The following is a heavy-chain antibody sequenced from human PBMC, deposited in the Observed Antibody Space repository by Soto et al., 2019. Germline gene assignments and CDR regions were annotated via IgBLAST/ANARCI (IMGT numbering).Heavy chain of an antibody. CDR2: ISSSGSTI. CDR3: ARDPLWFGELWTYNWFDP. V-gene: IGHV3-11*04. CDR1: GFTFSDYY. Sequence: GGSLRLSCAASGFTFSDYYMSWIRQAPGKGLEWVSYISSSGSTIYYADSVKGRFTISRDNAKNSLYLQMNSLRAEDTAVYYWARDPLWFGELWTYNWFDPWGQGTLVTVSS. D-gene: IGHD3-10*01. J-gene: IGHJ5*02.